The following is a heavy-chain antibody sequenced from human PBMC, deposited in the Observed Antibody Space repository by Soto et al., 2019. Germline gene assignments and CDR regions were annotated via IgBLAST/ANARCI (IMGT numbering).Heavy chain of an antibody. Sequence: GGSLRLSCAASGFTFSSYSMNWVRQAPGKGLEWVSSISSSSSYIYYADSVKGRFTISRDNAKNSLYLQMNSLRAEDTAVYYCARDERQQLVLSYYYYYGMDVWGQGTTVTVSS. CDR2: ISSSSSYI. J-gene: IGHJ6*02. CDR3: ARDERQQLVLSYYYYYGMDV. D-gene: IGHD6-13*01. CDR1: GFTFSSYS. V-gene: IGHV3-21*01.